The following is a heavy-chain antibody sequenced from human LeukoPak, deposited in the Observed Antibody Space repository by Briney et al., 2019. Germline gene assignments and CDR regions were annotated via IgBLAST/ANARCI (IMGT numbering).Heavy chain of an antibody. CDR2: ISSSSSYI. Sequence: GGSLRLSCAASGFTLSDYWMSWVRQAPGKGLEWVSSISSSSSYIYHADSVKGRFTISRDNAKNSLYLQMNSLRAEDTAVYYCARGSSSTSCYRDWGQGTLVTISS. CDR1: GFTLSDYW. V-gene: IGHV3-21*01. D-gene: IGHD2-2*02. CDR3: ARGSSSTSCYRD. J-gene: IGHJ4*02.